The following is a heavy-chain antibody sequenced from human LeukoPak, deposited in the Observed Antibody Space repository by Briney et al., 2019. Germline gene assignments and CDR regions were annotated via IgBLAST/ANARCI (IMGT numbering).Heavy chain of an antibody. V-gene: IGHV3-30*03. CDR1: GFTFSSYG. Sequence: PGGSLRLSCAASGFTFSSYGMHWVRQAPGKGLEWVAVISYDGSNKYYADSVKGRFTISRDNSKNTLYLQMNSLRAEDTAVYYCARDRPGGVVVITSTLDYWGQGTLVTVSS. CDR3: ARDRPGGVVVITSTLDY. CDR2: ISYDGSNK. D-gene: IGHD3-22*01. J-gene: IGHJ4*02.